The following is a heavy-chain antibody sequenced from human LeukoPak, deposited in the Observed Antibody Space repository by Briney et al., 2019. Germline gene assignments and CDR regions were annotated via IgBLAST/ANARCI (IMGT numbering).Heavy chain of an antibody. CDR2: IKQDGSEK. J-gene: IGHJ4*02. V-gene: IGHV3-7*03. CDR1: GFTFSSYW. CDR3: ARDRRPGPYYFDY. D-gene: IGHD2-2*01. Sequence: GGSLRLSCAASGFTFSSYWMSWVRQAPGKGLEWVANIKQDGSEKYYVDSVKGRFTISRDNAKNSLYLQMNSLRAEDTAVYYCARDRRPGPYYFDYWGQGTLVTVSS.